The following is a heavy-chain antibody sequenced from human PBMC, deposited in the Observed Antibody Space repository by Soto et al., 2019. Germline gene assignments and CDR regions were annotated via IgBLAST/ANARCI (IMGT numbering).Heavy chain of an antibody. CDR3: ARVHYYDSSGYYEIDY. Sequence: QVQLVESGGGVVQPGRSLRLSCAASGFTFSSYAKHWVRQAPGKGLEWVAVISYDGSNKYYADSVKGRFTISRDNSKNTLYLQMNSLRAEDTAVYYCARVHYYDSSGYYEIDYWGQGTLVTVSS. J-gene: IGHJ4*02. V-gene: IGHV3-30-3*01. CDR2: ISYDGSNK. D-gene: IGHD3-22*01. CDR1: GFTFSSYA.